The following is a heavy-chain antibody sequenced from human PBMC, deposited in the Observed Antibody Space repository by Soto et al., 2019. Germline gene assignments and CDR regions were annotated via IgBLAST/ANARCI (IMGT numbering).Heavy chain of an antibody. CDR2: IYWDDDK. J-gene: IGHJ3*01. CDR3: AHMGADESTFYDAVEV. V-gene: IGHV2-5*02. D-gene: IGHD2-2*01. Sequence: QITLKESGPTLVKPTQTLTLTCIFSGFSLSTTGVGVGWIRQPPGKALEWLALIYWDDDKRYSPSLKSRLTITKDTSKNQVVLTMTNVDPMDTATYYWAHMGADESTFYDAVEVWGQGTTVTVSS. CDR1: GFSLSTTGVG.